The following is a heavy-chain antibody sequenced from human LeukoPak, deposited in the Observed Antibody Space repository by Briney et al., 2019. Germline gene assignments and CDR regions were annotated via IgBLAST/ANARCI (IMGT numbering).Heavy chain of an antibody. J-gene: IGHJ4*02. D-gene: IGHD5-12*01. CDR2: INKDGSEE. Sequence: GGSLRLSCAASGFTFSNYWMSWVRQAPGKGLEWVAHINKDGSEEHYMDSVKARFIISRDNAKNSLSLQMDSLRAEDTAVYYCVRDGGVSGYDLLDYWGQGTLVTVSS. CDR1: GFTFSNYW. CDR3: VRDGGVSGYDLLDY. V-gene: IGHV3-7*01.